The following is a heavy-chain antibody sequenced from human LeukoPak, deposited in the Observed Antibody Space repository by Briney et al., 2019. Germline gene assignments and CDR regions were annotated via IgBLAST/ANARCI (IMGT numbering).Heavy chain of an antibody. CDR2: IYSGGST. Sequence: GGSLRLSCAASGFTVSSNYMSWVRQAPGKGLEWVSVIYSGGSTYYADSVKGRFTISRDNSKNTLYLQMNSLRAEDTAAYYCARIALDGSSWTRSGPLTDYWGQGTLVTVSS. D-gene: IGHD6-13*01. V-gene: IGHV3-66*01. CDR3: ARIALDGSSWTRSGPLTDY. J-gene: IGHJ4*02. CDR1: GFTVSSNY.